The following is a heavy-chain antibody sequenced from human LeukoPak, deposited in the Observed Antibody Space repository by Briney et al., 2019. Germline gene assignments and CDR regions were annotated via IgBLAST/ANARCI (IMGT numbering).Heavy chain of an antibody. J-gene: IGHJ3*01. CDR1: GGSICNYY. D-gene: IGHD4-11*01. V-gene: IGHV4-59*01. Sequence: PSETLSLTCTVSGGSICNYYWSWIRQSPGRGLEWIGYVHFSGSTSFNPSLKNRVTISVDTSKNQFSLRLSSVTAADTAVYYCAREQYLAYDVFGFWGQGTMVTVSS. CDR2: VHFSGST. CDR3: AREQYLAYDVFGF.